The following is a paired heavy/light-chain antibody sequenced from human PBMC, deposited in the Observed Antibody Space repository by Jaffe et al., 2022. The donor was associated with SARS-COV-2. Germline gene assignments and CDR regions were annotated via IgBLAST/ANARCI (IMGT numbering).Heavy chain of an antibody. CDR1: GGSIRSYS. CDR2: IYYTGST. J-gene: IGHJ4*02. V-gene: IGHV4-59*08. D-gene: IGHD1-26*01. Sequence: QVQLQESGPGLVKPSETLSLTCTVSGGSIRSYSWNWIRQPPGKGLEWIGYIYYTGSTNYNPSLKSRVTISADTSKNQFSLKLTSVTAADTAFYYCARGSGSYYYPFDYWGQGSLVTVSS. CDR3: ARGSGSYYYPFDY.
Light chain of an antibody. J-gene: IGKJ5*01. CDR1: QGITNY. Sequence: DIQMTQSPSSLSASVGDRVTITCRASQGITNYLAWFQQKPGKAPKSLIYAASSLQSGVPSKFSGSGSGTDFTLTISSLQPEDFATYYCQQYYTYPITFGQGTRLEIK. CDR3: QQYYTYPIT. CDR2: AAS. V-gene: IGKV1-16*02.